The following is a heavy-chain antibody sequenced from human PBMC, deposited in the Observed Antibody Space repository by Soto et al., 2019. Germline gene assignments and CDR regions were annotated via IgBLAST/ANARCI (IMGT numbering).Heavy chain of an antibody. CDR1: GGTFNSYS. CDR2: IIPIFGTA. J-gene: IGHJ4*02. Sequence: QVQLVQSGAEVKKPGSSVKVSCKASGGTFNSYSINWARQAPGQGLEWMGEIIPIFGTANYAQKFQGRVTITADESTSTAYMELSSLRSEDTAVYYCARDGGRHSGGIDYWGQGTLVTVSS. CDR3: ARDGGRHSGGIDY. V-gene: IGHV1-69*01. D-gene: IGHD1-26*01.